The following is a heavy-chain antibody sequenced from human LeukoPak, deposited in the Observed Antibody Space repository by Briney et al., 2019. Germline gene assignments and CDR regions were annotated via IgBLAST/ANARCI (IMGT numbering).Heavy chain of an antibody. J-gene: IGHJ6*02. CDR1: GGSISSGSYY. V-gene: IGHV4-61*02. CDR2: IYTSGST. CDR3: ARVAYYYDMDV. Sequence: PSETLSLTCTVSGGSISSGSYYWSWIRQPAGKGLEWIGRIYTSGSTNYNPSLKSRVTISIDTSKNQFSLKLSSVTAADTAVYYCARVAYYYDMDVWGQGTTVTVSS.